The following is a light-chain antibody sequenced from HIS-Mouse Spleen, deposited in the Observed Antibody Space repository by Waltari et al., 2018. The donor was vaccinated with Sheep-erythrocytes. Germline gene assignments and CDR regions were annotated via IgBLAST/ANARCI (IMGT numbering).Light chain of an antibody. CDR3: QQRSNWPPLT. V-gene: IGKV3-11*01. CDR2: DAT. Sequence: EIVLTQSPATLSLSPGERATLPCRARQSVSSYLAWYQQKPGQAPRLLISDATIRATGSPARFSGSGSGTDFTLTISSLEPEDFAVYYCQQRSNWPPLTFGQGTRLEIK. CDR1: QSVSSY. J-gene: IGKJ5*01.